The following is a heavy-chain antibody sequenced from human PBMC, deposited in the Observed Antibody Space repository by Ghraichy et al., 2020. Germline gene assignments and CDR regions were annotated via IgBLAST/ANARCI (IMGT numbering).Heavy chain of an antibody. CDR2: IFSNDEK. CDR1: GFSLSNARMG. J-gene: IGHJ4*02. V-gene: IGHV2-26*01. Sequence: SGPTLVKPTETLTLTCTVSGFSLSNARMGVSWIRQPPGKALEWLAHIFSNDEKSYSTSLKSRLTISKDTSKSQVVLTMTNMDPVDTATYYCARIRYSSSWCGYDYWGQGTLVTVSS. CDR3: ARIRYSSSWCGYDY. D-gene: IGHD6-13*01.